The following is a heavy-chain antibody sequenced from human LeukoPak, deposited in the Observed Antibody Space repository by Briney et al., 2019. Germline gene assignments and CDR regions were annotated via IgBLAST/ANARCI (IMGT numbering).Heavy chain of an antibody. CDR2: IIPILGVA. D-gene: IGHD7-27*01. V-gene: IGHV1-69*04. CDR3: ATESHWGSENNY. J-gene: IGHJ4*02. CDR1: GGTFSNYA. Sequence: SVKVSCKASGGTFSNYAISWVRQAPGQGLEWMGRIIPILGVANYAQKFQGGVTITADKSTSTAYMELSSLGSEDTAVFYCATESHWGSENNYWGQGTLVTVSS.